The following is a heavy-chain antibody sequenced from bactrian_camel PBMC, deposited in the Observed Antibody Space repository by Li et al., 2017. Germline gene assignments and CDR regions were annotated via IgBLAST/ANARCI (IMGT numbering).Heavy chain of an antibody. CDR2: IDIDGTT. J-gene: IGHJ4*01. Sequence: HVQLVESGGGSVQAGGSLTLSCTASGYTYNRSCMGWFRQAPGKEREGVAYIDIDGTTTYVDSVKGRFTISQDNADNTLYLQMNSLQPEDTGMYFCAAEGGSATYCSGGHCCRVLDRRVSGTGARGPRSPSP. V-gene: IGHV3S55*01. D-gene: IGHD7*01. CDR1: GYTYNRSC. CDR3: AAEGGSATYCSGGHCCRVLDRRVSGT.